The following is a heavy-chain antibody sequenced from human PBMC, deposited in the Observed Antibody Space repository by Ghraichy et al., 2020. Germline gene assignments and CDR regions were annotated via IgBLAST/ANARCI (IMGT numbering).Heavy chain of an antibody. D-gene: IGHD5-18*01. CDR1: GGSISSSSYY. Sequence: SETLSLTCTVSGGSISSSSYYWGWIRQPPGKGLEYIGSISYSGSTYYNPSLKSRVTMSVDTSKNQFSLKLSSVTAADTAVYYCARLDEDTAMIAADYWGQGTLVTFSS. J-gene: IGHJ4*02. V-gene: IGHV4-39*01. CDR2: ISYSGST. CDR3: ARLDEDTAMIAADY.